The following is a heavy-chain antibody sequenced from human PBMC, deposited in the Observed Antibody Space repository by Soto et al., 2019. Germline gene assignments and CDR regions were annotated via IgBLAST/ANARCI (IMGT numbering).Heavy chain of an antibody. CDR3: ASGRGGWYFDN. CDR1: GYSFSRYA. D-gene: IGHD6-19*01. Sequence: QVQLVQSGEEMKKPGASVKVSGKASGYSFSRYAVHWVRQAPGQRLEWMGWINAGTGQTKNSQTFQGRVTFTRDTSARTDYMELTSLRSDDTAVYYCASGRGGWYFDNWGQGTLVTVSS. V-gene: IGHV1-3*01. CDR2: INAGTGQT. J-gene: IGHJ4*02.